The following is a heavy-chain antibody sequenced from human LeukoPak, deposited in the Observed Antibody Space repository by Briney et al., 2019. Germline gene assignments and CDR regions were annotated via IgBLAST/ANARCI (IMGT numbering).Heavy chain of an antibody. D-gene: IGHD3-22*01. CDR3: ARDWDDSSGYYQFDP. J-gene: IGHJ5*02. CDR2: INPNSGGT. Sequence: ASVKVSCKASGYTFTGYYMHWVRQAPGQGLEWMGWINPNSGGTNYAQKFQGRVTMTRDTSISTAYMELSRLRSDDTAVYYCARDWDDSSGYYQFDPWGQGTLVTVSS. V-gene: IGHV1-2*02. CDR1: GYTFTGYY.